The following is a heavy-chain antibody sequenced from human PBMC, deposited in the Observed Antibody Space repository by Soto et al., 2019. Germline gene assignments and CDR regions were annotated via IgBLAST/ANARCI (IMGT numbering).Heavy chain of an antibody. CDR1: GFIFSDYA. J-gene: IGHJ5*02. CDR2: ISYDGGNK. V-gene: IGHV3-30-3*01. Sequence: GGSLRLSCAGSGFIFSDYAMHWVRQAPGKGLEWVALISYDGGNKYYADSVKGRFTISRDNSKNTVFLQMDSLRRDDTAVYYCARQASIITVTFSNWFDPWGQGTRVTVSS. D-gene: IGHD3-10*01. CDR3: ARQASIITVTFSNWFDP.